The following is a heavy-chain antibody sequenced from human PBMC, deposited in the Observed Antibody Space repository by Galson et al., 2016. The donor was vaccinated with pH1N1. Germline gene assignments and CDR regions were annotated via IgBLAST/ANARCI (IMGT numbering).Heavy chain of an antibody. Sequence: SVKVSCKASGYTFTDYDINWVRQSTGQGLEWMGWMNPNNDNTGYAQKFQGRVTMTRNTSISTAYMELSSLRSEDTAVYYCARGGYCSGGSCYDVFDYRGQGTLVTVS. V-gene: IGHV1-8*01. CDR3: ARGGYCSGGSCYDVFDY. D-gene: IGHD2-15*01. CDR1: GYTFTDYD. J-gene: IGHJ4*02. CDR2: MNPNNDNT.